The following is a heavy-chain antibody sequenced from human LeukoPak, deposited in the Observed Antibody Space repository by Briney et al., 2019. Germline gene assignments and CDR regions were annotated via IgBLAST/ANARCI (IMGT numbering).Heavy chain of an antibody. J-gene: IGHJ3*02. D-gene: IGHD3-10*01. CDR2: INPNSSVT. V-gene: IGHV1-2*02. Sequence: ASVKVSCKASGYTLTGYYMHWVRQAPGQGLEWMGWINPNSSVTNYAQKFQGRVTMTRDTSISTAYMELSRLRSDDTAVYYCARDRDPSSPYDAFDIWGQGTMVTVSS. CDR3: ARDRDPSSPYDAFDI. CDR1: GYTLTGYY.